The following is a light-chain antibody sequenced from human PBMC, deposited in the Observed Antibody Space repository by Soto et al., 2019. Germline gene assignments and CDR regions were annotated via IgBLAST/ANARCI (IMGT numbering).Light chain of an antibody. CDR2: STS. CDR1: QSVSSSF. Sequence: IVLTQSPGTLSLSPGERATLSCRASQSVSSSFLAWYQQKPGQGPRLLIYSTSSRATGIPDRFSGSGSGTDFTLTISRLEPEDFAVYYCQQYGMLPQTFGQGTQLEIK. V-gene: IGKV3-20*01. CDR3: QQYGMLPQT. J-gene: IGKJ2*01.